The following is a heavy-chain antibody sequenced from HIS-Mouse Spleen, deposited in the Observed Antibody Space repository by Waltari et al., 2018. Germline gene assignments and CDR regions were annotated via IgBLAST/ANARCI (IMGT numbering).Heavy chain of an antibody. J-gene: IGHJ2*01. V-gene: IGHV4-39*07. CDR1: GGSISSSSYY. CDR2: IYYSGST. D-gene: IGHD6-13*01. Sequence: QLQLQESGPGLVKPSETLSLTCTVSGGSISSSSYYWGWIRQPPGKGLEWIGSIYYSGSTSNHPSLKGRVTISVDTSKNQFSLKLSSVTAADTAVYYCAREIPYSSSWYDWYFDLWGRGTLVTVSS. CDR3: AREIPYSSSWYDWYFDL.